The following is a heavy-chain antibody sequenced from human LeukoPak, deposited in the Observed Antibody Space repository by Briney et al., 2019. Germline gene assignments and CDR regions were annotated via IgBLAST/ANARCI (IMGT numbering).Heavy chain of an antibody. J-gene: IGHJ6*02. D-gene: IGHD1-26*01. CDR1: GGSVSSASYY. V-gene: IGHV4-61*01. Sequence: SETLSLTCTVSGGSVSSASYYWSWIRQPPGKGLEWIGYIYYGGSTNYNPSLKSRVTISVDTSKSQFSLKLSSVTAADTAVYYCARVGGTNYYYYGMDVWGQGTTVTVSS. CDR2: IYYGGST. CDR3: ARVGGTNYYYYGMDV.